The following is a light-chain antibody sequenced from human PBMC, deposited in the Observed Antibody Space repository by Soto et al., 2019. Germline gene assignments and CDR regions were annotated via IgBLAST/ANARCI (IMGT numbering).Light chain of an antibody. CDR1: QSISSY. V-gene: IGKV1-39*01. CDR2: AAS. J-gene: IGKJ5*01. Sequence: DIQMTQSTSSLSASVGDRVTITCRASQSISSYLYWYQQKPGKAPKLLIYAASSLQSGVPSRFRGSGSGTEFTLTISSPQSEDFAVYYCQQYNNWPSITFGQGTRLEI. CDR3: QQYNNWPSIT.